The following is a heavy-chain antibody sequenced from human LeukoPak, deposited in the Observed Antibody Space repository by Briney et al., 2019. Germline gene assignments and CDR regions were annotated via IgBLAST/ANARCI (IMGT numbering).Heavy chain of an antibody. CDR3: AELGITMIGGV. CDR1: GFTLSSYE. V-gene: IGHV3-48*03. Sequence: GGSLRLSCTVSGFTLSSYEMTWFRQAPGKGLEWVSYISSSGSTIYYADSVKGRFTISRDNAKNSLYLQMNSLRAEDTAVYYCAELGITMIGGVWGKGTTVTISS. D-gene: IGHD3-10*02. J-gene: IGHJ6*04. CDR2: ISSSGSTI.